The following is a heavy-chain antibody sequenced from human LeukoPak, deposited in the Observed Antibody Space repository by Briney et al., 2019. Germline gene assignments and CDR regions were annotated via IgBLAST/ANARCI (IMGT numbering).Heavy chain of an antibody. V-gene: IGHV4-59*08. CDR3: ARGADSSGYYSIFYFDY. D-gene: IGHD3-22*01. J-gene: IGHJ4*02. Sequence: PSETLSLTCTVSGGSMRSYYWSWIRQPPGKGLEWVAYIYYSGNTKYNPSLKSRVTISVDTSKKQFSLKLSSVTAAGTAVYYCARGADSSGYYSIFYFDYWGQGTLVTVSS. CDR2: IYYSGNT. CDR1: GGSMRSYY.